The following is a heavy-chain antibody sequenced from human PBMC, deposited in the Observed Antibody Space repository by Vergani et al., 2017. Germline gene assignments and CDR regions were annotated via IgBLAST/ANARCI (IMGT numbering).Heavy chain of an antibody. CDR1: GFTFSNAW. Sequence: EVQLVESGGGLVKPGGSLRLSCAASGFTFSNAWMSWVRQAPGKGLEWVVRIKSKTDGGTTDYAAPVKGRFTISRDDSKNTLYLQMNSLKTEDTAVYYCTTGTEKVRGESRYYYYGMDVWGQGTTVTVSS. V-gene: IGHV3-15*01. CDR3: TTGTEKVRGESRYYYYGMDV. J-gene: IGHJ6*02. D-gene: IGHD3-10*01. CDR2: IKSKTDGGTT.